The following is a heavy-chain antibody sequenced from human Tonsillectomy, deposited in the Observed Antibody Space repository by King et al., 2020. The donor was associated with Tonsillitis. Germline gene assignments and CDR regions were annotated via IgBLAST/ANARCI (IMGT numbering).Heavy chain of an antibody. V-gene: IGHV4-34*01. CDR2: INYSGRT. CDR1: GGSFSGYY. Sequence: VQLQQWGAGLLKPSETLSLTCAVYGGSFSGYYWSWIRQPPGKGLEWIGEINYSGRTNYNPSLKSRVTISVDTSKNQFSLKLSSVTAADTAVYYCARDYSNRYNWFDPWGQGALVTVSS. J-gene: IGHJ5*02. CDR3: ARDYSNRYNWFDP. D-gene: IGHD4-11*01.